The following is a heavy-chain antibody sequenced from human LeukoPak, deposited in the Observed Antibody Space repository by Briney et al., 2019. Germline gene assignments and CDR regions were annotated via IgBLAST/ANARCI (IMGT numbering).Heavy chain of an antibody. CDR2: TSSTSTYI. J-gene: IGHJ4*02. CDR1: GFIFSRYT. CDR3: TRDEDEELVRDY. D-gene: IGHD6-13*01. V-gene: IGHV3-21*01. Sequence: GGSLRLSCAASGFIFSRYTMNWVRQAPGKGLEWVSSTSSTSTYIYYADSVKGRFTVSRDNAKKSLYLQMNSLRADDTAVYYCTRDEDEELVRDYWGQGTLVTVS.